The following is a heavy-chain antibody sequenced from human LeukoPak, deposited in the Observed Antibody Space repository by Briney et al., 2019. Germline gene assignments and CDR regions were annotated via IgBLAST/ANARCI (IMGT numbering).Heavy chain of an antibody. J-gene: IGHJ3*02. CDR1: GASISNFY. V-gene: IGHV4-59*01. Sequence: SETLSLTCTVSGASISNFYWSWVRQPPGKGLEWIGYIYYSGSTNYNPSLYSRVTISVDTSKNQFSLKLSSVTAADTAVYYCATRISSNYPPNAFDIWGQGAMVTVSS. CDR3: ATRISSNYPPNAFDI. D-gene: IGHD2-2*01. CDR2: IYYSGST.